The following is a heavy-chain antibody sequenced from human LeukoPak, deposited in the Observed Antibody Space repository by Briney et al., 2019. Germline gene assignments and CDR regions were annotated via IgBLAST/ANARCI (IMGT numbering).Heavy chain of an antibody. V-gene: IGHV3-11*04. D-gene: IGHD3-16*02. CDR3: ARESFLITFGGFIG. Sequence: NPGGSLRLSCATSGFTFSDYYMSWIRQAPGKGLEWVSYISSSGSPIYYADSVKGRFTISRDNAKNSLFLQMNSLRAEDTAVYYCARESFLITFGGFIGWGQGTLVTVSS. CDR1: GFTFSDYY. CDR2: ISSSGSPI. J-gene: IGHJ1*01.